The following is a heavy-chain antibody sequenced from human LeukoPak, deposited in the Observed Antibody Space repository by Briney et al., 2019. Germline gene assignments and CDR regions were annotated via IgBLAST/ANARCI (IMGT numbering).Heavy chain of an antibody. D-gene: IGHD4-11*01. V-gene: IGHV4-34*01. CDR3: ARGVTPDC. CDR2: INHSLST. CDR1: GGSFSGYY. J-gene: IGHJ4*02. Sequence: SETLSLTCAVYGGSFSGYYWSWIRQPPGKGLEWIGEINHSLSTNYNPSLKSRVTISVDTSKNQFSLKLSSVTAADTAVYYCARGVTPDCWGQGTLVTVS.